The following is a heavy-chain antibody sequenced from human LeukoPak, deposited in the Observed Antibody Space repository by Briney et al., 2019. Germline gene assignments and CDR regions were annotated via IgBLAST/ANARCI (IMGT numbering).Heavy chain of an antibody. V-gene: IGHV3-48*04. CDR1: GFTFSSYS. J-gene: IGHJ4*02. D-gene: IGHD1-26*01. Sequence: GGSLRLSCAASGFTFSSYSMNWVRQAPGKGLEWVSYIRSSSSTIYYADSVKGRFTISRDNAKNSLYLQMNSLRAEDTAVYYCARVEERGFDYWGQGTLVTVSS. CDR2: IRSSSSTI. CDR3: ARVEERGFDY.